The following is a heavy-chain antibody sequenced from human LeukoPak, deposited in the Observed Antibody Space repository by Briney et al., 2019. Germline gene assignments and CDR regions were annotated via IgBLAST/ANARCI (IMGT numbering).Heavy chain of an antibody. Sequence: SETLSLTCTVSGGSISSGGYYWIWIRQHPGKGLEWIGYIYYSGSTYYNPSLKSRVTISVDTSKNQFSLKLSSVTAADTAVYYCAHYYDSSGYSPNYAFDIWGQGTMVTVSS. D-gene: IGHD3-22*01. V-gene: IGHV4-31*03. CDR2: IYYSGST. J-gene: IGHJ3*02. CDR3: AHYYDSSGYSPNYAFDI. CDR1: GGSISSGGYY.